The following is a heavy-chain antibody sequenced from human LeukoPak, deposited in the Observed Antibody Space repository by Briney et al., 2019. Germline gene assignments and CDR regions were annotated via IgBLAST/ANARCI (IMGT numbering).Heavy chain of an antibody. D-gene: IGHD4/OR15-4a*01. CDR3: ARVGGANYYFEY. J-gene: IGHJ4*02. V-gene: IGHV3-74*01. Sequence: GSLRLSCAASGFTFSSYWMHWVRQAPGKGLVWVSHIINDGSRTSYADSVKGRFTISRDNAKNMVYLQMNSLRAEDTAVYYCARVGGANYYFEYWGQGTLVTVSS. CDR2: IINDGSRT. CDR1: GFTFSSYW.